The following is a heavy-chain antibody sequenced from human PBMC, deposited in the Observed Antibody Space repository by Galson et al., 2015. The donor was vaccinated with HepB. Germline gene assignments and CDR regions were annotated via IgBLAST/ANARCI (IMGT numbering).Heavy chain of an antibody. CDR2: INHSGST. J-gene: IGHJ4*02. CDR3: ATRNWNDDY. V-gene: IGHV4-34*01. D-gene: IGHD1-1*01. Sequence: LSLTCAVYGGSFSGYYWSWIRQPPGKGLEWIGEINHSGSTNYNPSLKSRVTISVDTSKNQFSLKLSSVTAADTAVYYCATRNWNDDYWGQGTLVTVSS. CDR1: GGSFSGYY.